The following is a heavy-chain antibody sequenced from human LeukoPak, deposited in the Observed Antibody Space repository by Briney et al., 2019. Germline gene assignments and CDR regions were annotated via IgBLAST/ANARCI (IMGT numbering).Heavy chain of an antibody. CDR3: ARGEWRDCSSTSCYLNYYYYMDV. CDR2: IYYSGST. D-gene: IGHD2-2*01. Sequence: SETLSLTCTVSGGSISSYYWSWIRQPPGKGLEWIGYIYYSGSTNYNPSLKSRVTISVDTSKNQFSLKLSSVTAADTAVYYCARGEWRDCSSTSCYLNYYYYMDVWGKGTTVTVSS. J-gene: IGHJ6*03. CDR1: GGSISSYY. V-gene: IGHV4-59*01.